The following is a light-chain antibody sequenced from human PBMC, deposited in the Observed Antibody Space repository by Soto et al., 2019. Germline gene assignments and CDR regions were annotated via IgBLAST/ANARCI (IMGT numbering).Light chain of an antibody. CDR3: QHYNNYSGT. J-gene: IGKJ1*01. V-gene: IGKV1-5*01. Sequence: IQMTQSPSTLSASVGDRVTITCRASQIISSWLAWYQQKPGKAPKLLIYDVSSLESGVPSRFSGRGSGTEFTLTISSLQPDDFATYYCQHYNNYSGTFGQGTKVEIK. CDR2: DVS. CDR1: QIISSW.